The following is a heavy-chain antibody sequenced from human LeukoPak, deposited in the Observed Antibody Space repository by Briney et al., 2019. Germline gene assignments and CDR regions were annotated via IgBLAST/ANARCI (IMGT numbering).Heavy chain of an antibody. D-gene: IGHD6-13*01. CDR1: GGSISSYY. J-gene: IGHJ4*02. V-gene: IGHV4-59*01. CDR3: ARVTYSSSRPTFDG. CDR2: IYYSGST. Sequence: PSETLSLTCTVSGGSISSYYRSWIRQPPGKGLGWIGDIYYSGSTNYNPALESRVTTSVDTSKSQFSLKLNSVTAADTAVYYCARVTYSSSRPTFDGWGQGTLVTVSS.